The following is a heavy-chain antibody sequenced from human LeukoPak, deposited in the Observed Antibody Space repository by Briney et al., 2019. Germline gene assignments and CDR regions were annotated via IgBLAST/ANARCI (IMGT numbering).Heavy chain of an antibody. CDR3: ARDWYYYDSSGSQWVSSFDI. Sequence: PGGSLSLSCIASGFTFNTYWMSWVRQAPGKGLEWVANIKEDGSEKYYVDSLKGRFTISRDNAKNSLYLQMNSLRAEDTAVYYCARDWYYYDSSGSQWVSSFDIWGQGTMVTVSS. J-gene: IGHJ3*02. CDR1: GFTFNTYW. CDR2: IKEDGSEK. D-gene: IGHD3-22*01. V-gene: IGHV3-7*01.